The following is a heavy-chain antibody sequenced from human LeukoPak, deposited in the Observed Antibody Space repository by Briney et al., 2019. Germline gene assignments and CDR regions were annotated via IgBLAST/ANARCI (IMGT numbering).Heavy chain of an antibody. CDR3: ARSLFSPDC. CDR2: INPKSGGT. V-gene: IGHV1-2*02. CDR1: GYTFTGYY. J-gene: IGHJ4*02. Sequence: ASVKVSYKASGYTFTGYYMHWVRQAPGQGLERMGWINPKSGGTNYAQKFQGRVTLTRDTSISTAYMDLNRLRSDDTAVYYCARSLFSPDCWGQGTLVTVSS.